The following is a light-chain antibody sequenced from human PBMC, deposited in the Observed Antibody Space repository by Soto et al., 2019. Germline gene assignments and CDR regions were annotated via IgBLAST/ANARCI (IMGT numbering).Light chain of an antibody. CDR3: QVWDSTNDHFV. J-gene: IGLJ1*01. CDR2: DDS. V-gene: IGLV3-21*02. CDR1: NIGRKS. Sequence: SYELTQPPSVSVAPGQTARITCGGNNIGRKSVHWYQQKPGQAPVLAVFDDSDRPSGIPERFSGSNSGNTATLTISSVEAGDDADYFCQVWDSTNDHFVFGTGTKLTVL.